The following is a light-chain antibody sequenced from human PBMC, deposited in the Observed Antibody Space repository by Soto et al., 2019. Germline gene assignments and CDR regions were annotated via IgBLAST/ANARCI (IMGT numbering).Light chain of an antibody. J-gene: IGKJ1*01. V-gene: IGKV3-20*01. CDR1: QTVSSNY. CDR2: GAS. CDR3: QQYGHAPRT. Sequence: EILLTQSPDTLSLSPGEIATLFCRVSQTVSSNYLAWCQQRPGQAPRLLIYGASPRAAGIPDRFSGSGSGTDFTLTITRLEPEDFALYYCQQYGHAPRTFGQGTKVDIK.